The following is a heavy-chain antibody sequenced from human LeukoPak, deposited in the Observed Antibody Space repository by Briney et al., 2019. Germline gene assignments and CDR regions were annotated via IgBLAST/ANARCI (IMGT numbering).Heavy chain of an antibody. CDR3: ARVRSGPWDFDY. V-gene: IGHV4-39*07. CDR1: GGSISSSSYY. D-gene: IGHD2-15*01. CDR2: IYYSGST. Sequence: SETLSLTCTVSGGSISSSSYYWGWIRQPPGKGLEWIGSIYYSGSTYYNPSLKSRVTISVDTSKNQFSLKLSSVTAADTAVYYCARVRSGPWDFDYWGQGTLVTVSS. J-gene: IGHJ4*02.